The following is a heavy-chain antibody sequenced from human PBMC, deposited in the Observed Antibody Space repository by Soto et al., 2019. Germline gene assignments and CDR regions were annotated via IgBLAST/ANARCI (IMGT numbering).Heavy chain of an antibody. Sequence: PGGSLRLSCAASVFTGSSNYMSWFRQAPGKGLEWVSVIYSGGSTYHADSVKGRFTISRDNSKNTLYLQMNSLRAEDTAVYYCARVLDGYIDAFDIWGQGTMVTVSS. D-gene: IGHD5-12*01. CDR1: VFTGSSNY. CDR2: IYSGGST. CDR3: ARVLDGYIDAFDI. V-gene: IGHV3-53*01. J-gene: IGHJ3*02.